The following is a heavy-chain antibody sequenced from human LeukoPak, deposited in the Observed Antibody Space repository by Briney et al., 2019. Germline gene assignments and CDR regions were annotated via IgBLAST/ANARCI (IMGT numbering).Heavy chain of an antibody. D-gene: IGHD6-19*01. Sequence: ASVKVSCKASGYTFTSYAMHWVRQAPGQRLEWMGWINAGNGNTKYTQKFQGRVTITRDTSASTAYMELSSLRSEDTAVYYCARDQWSSGWYYFDYWGQGTLVTVSS. V-gene: IGHV1-3*01. CDR1: GYTFTSYA. CDR3: ARDQWSSGWYYFDY. J-gene: IGHJ4*02. CDR2: INAGNGNT.